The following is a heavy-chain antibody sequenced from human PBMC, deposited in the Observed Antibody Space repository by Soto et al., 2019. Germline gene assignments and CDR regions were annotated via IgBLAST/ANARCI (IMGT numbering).Heavy chain of an antibody. Sequence: QVHLVQSGTEVKKPGSSVKVSCKASGGTFSSSGFSWVRQAPGQGLEWMGMIVPSLDTTNYAQKFQARVTITADEVTSTAYMELRSLRSVATALYYCARWPQPRYTADPYAVDVWGQGTRVIVSS. CDR1: GGTFSSSG. V-gene: IGHV1-69*11. CDR3: ARWPQPRYTADPYAVDV. J-gene: IGHJ6*02. CDR2: IVPSLDTT. D-gene: IGHD3-16*02.